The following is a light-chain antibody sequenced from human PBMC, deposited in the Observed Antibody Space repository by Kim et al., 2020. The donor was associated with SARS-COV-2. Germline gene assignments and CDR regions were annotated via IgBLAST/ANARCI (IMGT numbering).Light chain of an antibody. V-gene: IGKV2-30*01. Sequence: PASRSATSSQSLVYSDGDTYLNWFHQRPGQSPRRLIYKGSIRDSGVPDRFSGSGSGTDFTLQISRVGAEDVGVYYCMRGTHCPFTFGPGTKVDIK. CDR3: MRGTHCPFT. J-gene: IGKJ3*01. CDR2: KGS. CDR1: QSLVYSDGDTY.